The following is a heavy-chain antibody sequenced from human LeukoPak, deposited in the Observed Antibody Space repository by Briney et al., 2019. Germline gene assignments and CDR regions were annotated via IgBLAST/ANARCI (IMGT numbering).Heavy chain of an antibody. Sequence: SGPTLVKPTQTLTLTCTFSGFSLSTSGVGVGWIRQPPGKALEWLALIYWVDDKRYSPSLKSRLTITKDTSKNQVVLTMTNMDPVDTATYYCAHTAPPMGLVRRNWFDPWGQGTLVTVSS. D-gene: IGHD3-10*01. J-gene: IGHJ5*02. CDR1: GFSLSTSGVG. CDR3: AHTAPPMGLVRRNWFDP. V-gene: IGHV2-5*02. CDR2: IYWVDDK.